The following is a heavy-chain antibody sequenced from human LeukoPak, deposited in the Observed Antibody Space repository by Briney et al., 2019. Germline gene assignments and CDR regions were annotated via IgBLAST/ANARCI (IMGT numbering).Heavy chain of an antibody. J-gene: IGHJ4*02. CDR2: IWYDGSNK. CDR3: AKDPGLGGYYYDSSGYPS. CDR1: GFTFSSYG. V-gene: IGHV3-33*06. Sequence: GGSLRLSCAATGFTFSSYGMHWLRQAPGKGLVWVAVIWYDGSNKYYADSVKGRFTISRDNSKNTLYLQMNSLRAEDTAVYYCAKDPGLGGYYYDSSGYPSWGQGTLVTVSS. D-gene: IGHD3-22*01.